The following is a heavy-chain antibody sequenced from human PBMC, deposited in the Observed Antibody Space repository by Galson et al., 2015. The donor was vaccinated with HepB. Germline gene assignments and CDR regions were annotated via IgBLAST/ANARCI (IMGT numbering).Heavy chain of an antibody. V-gene: IGHV3-21*01. Sequence: SLRLSCAASGFTFSSYSMNWVRQAPGKGLEWVSSISSSSSYIYYADSVKGRFTISRDNAKNSLYLQMNSLRAEDTAVYYCARDYCSSTSCSLYYYGMDVWGQGTTVTVSS. CDR1: GFTFSSYS. D-gene: IGHD2-2*01. CDR3: ARDYCSSTSCSLYYYGMDV. CDR2: ISSSSSYI. J-gene: IGHJ6*02.